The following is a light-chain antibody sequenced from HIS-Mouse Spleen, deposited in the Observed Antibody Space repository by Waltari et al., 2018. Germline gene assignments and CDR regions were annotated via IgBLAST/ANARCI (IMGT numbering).Light chain of an antibody. CDR1: ALPKNS. V-gene: IGLV3-10*01. CDR2: EDS. J-gene: IGLJ2*01. CDR3: YSTDSSGNHRV. Sequence: SYELTQTPSASVSPGPTARIPCPGDALPKNSAYWYQQKSGPAPVLVIYEDSERPSGIPERFSGSSSGTMATLTISGAQVEDEADYYCYSTDSSGNHRVFGGGTKLTVL.